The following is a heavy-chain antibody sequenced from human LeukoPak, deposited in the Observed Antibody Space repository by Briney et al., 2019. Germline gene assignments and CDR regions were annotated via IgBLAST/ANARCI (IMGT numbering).Heavy chain of an antibody. J-gene: IGHJ4*02. Sequence: ASVKVSCKASGYIFTSYYMHWVRQAPGQGLEWMGIINPSGGSTSYAQKFQGRVTMTRDTSTSTVYMELSSLRSEDTAVYFCARDITGTDHRYFDYWAREPWSPSPQ. CDR2: INPSGGST. CDR3: ARDITGTDHRYFDY. D-gene: IGHD1/OR15-1a*01. V-gene: IGHV1-46*01. CDR1: GYIFTSYY.